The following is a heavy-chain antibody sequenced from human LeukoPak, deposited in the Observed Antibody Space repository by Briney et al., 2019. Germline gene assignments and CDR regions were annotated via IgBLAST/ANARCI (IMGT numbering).Heavy chain of an antibody. J-gene: IGHJ3*02. CDR2: IFFVGTT. CDR3: ARRGWSGAFDI. CDR1: GDSVSSYS. V-gene: IGHV4-59*02. D-gene: IGHD6-19*01. Sequence: SETLSLTCPMSGDSVSSYSWSWIRQPPGKGLEWIAYIFFVGTTHYNPSLKSRATISIDTSKNQFSLKLTSVTAADTAMYYCARRGWSGAFDIWGQGTMVTVSS.